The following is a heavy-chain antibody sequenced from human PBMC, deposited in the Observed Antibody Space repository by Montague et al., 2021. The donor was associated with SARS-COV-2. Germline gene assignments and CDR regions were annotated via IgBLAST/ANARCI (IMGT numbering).Heavy chain of an antibody. CDR2: IYYTGNT. V-gene: IGHV4-34*01. D-gene: IGHD3-10*01. Sequence: SETLSLTCAISGGSFSNYYWSWIRKPPGKGLEWIGEIYYTGNTNYNPSLKSRVTIFIDKSKNHFSLQLSSVTAADTAVYYCARGGTYHYGMDVWGQGTTVAVSS. CDR3: ARGGTYHYGMDV. CDR1: GGSFSNYY. J-gene: IGHJ6*02.